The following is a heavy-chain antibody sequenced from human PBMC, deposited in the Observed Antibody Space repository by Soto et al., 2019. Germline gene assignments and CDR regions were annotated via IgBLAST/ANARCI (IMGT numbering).Heavy chain of an antibody. Sequence: ASVKVSCKASGYTFTGYYMHWVRQAPGQGLEWMGWINPNSGGTNYAQKFQGRVTMTRDTSISTAYMELSRLRSDDTAVYYCARSLYYYDSSGYSHFDYWGQGTLVTVSS. D-gene: IGHD3-22*01. J-gene: IGHJ4*02. CDR3: ARSLYYYDSSGYSHFDY. CDR2: INPNSGGT. CDR1: GYTFTGYY. V-gene: IGHV1-2*02.